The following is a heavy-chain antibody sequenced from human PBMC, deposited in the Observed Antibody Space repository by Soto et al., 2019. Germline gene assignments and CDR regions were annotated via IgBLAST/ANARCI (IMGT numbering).Heavy chain of an antibody. Sequence: EVQLLESGGGLVQPGGSLRLSCAASGFTFSSYAMSWVRQAPGKGLEWVASISASDGSTRYADSVKGRFIVSRDNSKNTLSLQMNSLRVEDTAVYYCEKRDWGDASGPALFAHWGQGTLVTVSS. J-gene: IGHJ4*02. V-gene: IGHV3-23*01. CDR2: ISASDGST. CDR1: GFTFSSYA. CDR3: EKRDWGDASGPALFAH. D-gene: IGHD7-27*01.